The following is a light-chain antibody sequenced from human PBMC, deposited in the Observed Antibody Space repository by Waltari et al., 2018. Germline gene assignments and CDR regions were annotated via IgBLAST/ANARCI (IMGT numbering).Light chain of an antibody. J-gene: IGKJ2*01. CDR1: SDIPKN. Sequence: DIQMTQSPSSLSTSVGHRINISCQASSDIPKNLNWYQQKPGKAPKLLISLASNLETGVPSRFSGSGSGTDFTFTISTLQPEDVATYYCQQHDRQPYTFGQGTEL. CDR2: LAS. V-gene: IGKV1-33*01. CDR3: QQHDRQPYT.